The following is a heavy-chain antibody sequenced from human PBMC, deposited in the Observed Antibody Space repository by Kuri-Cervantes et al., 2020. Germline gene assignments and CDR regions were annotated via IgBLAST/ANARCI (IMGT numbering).Heavy chain of an antibody. CDR2: ISGSGTTI. CDR1: GFTFSDHY. D-gene: IGHD2/OR15-2a*01. J-gene: IGHJ4*02. CDR3: AREPGGFYYFDY. Sequence: GGSLRLSCAASGFTFSDHYVTWIRQAPGKGLELVSYISGSGTTIYYADSVKGRFTISRDNAKNSLYLQMNSLRAEDTAVYYCAREPGGFYYFDYWGQGTLVTVSS. V-gene: IGHV3-11*01.